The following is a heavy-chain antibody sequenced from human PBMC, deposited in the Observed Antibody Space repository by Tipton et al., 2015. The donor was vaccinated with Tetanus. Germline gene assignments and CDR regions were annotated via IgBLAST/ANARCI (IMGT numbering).Heavy chain of an antibody. J-gene: IGHJ6*02. CDR3: TRFGQGVRGVISFHLHGMGG. CDR2: IRSKAYGGTT. D-gene: IGHD3-10*01. V-gene: IGHV3-49*03. Sequence: SLRLSCTASGFTFGDYAMSWFRQAPGKGLEWVGFIRSKAYGGTTEYAASVKGRFTISRDDSKSIAFLQMNSLKTGDTAVYYCTRFGQGVRGVISFHLHGMGGWGQGAPVPLS. CDR1: GFTFGDYA.